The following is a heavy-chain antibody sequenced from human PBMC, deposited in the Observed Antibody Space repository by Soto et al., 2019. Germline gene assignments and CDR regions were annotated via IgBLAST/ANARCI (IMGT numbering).Heavy chain of an antibody. J-gene: IGHJ4*02. CDR3: ARHKVVGATGN. D-gene: IGHD1-1*01. Sequence: QVQLVQSGAEVKKPGASVKVSCKASGYTFTSYDINWVRQATGQGLEWMGWMNPNSGNTVYAQKFQGTATMTRNTSISTAYMELSSLSSDVTAVYYCARHKVVGATGNWGQGTLVTVSS. V-gene: IGHV1-8*01. CDR1: GYTFTSYD. CDR2: MNPNSGNT.